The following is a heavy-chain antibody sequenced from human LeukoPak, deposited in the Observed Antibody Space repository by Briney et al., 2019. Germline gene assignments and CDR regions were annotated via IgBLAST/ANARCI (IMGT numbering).Heavy chain of an antibody. J-gene: IGHJ4*02. CDR3: ARLDGSGSYYPPYFDY. Sequence: GESLKISCKGSGYSFYSYWIAWVRQMPGKGLEWMGIIYPGGSDTTYSPFFHGQVTISADRSISTAYLQWSSLKASDTAMYYCARLDGSGSYYPPYFDYWGQGTLVTVSS. D-gene: IGHD3-10*01. CDR1: GYSFYSYW. V-gene: IGHV5-51*01. CDR2: IYPGGSDT.